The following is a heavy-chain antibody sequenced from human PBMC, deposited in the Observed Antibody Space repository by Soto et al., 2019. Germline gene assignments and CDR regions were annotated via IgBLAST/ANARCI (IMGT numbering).Heavy chain of an antibody. CDR1: GFTFSSSA. D-gene: IGHD2-8*02. CDR2: VSHDGSLY. Sequence: PGGSLTLSCAASGFTFSSSAMHWVRQVPGKGLGWLAVVSHDGSLYPYADSVKGRFSISRDNSRKTLYLQMNSLRPEDTAVYYCVKDRSDTWSFDYWGQGT. V-gene: IGHV3-30*18. J-gene: IGHJ4*02. CDR3: VKDRSDTWSFDY.